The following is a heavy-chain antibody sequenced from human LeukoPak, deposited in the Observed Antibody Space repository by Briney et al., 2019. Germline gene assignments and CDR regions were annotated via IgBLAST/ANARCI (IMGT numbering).Heavy chain of an antibody. D-gene: IGHD6-13*01. V-gene: IGHV4-59*12. CDR2: IYYSGST. CDR3: ARWVAAAGRRYFDY. J-gene: IGHJ4*02. CDR1: GGSISSYY. Sequence: SETLSLICTVSGGSISSYYWSWIRQPPGKGLEWIGYIYYSGSTNYNPSLKSRVTISVDTSKNQFSLKLSSVTAADTAVYYCARWVAAAGRRYFDYWGQGTLVTVSS.